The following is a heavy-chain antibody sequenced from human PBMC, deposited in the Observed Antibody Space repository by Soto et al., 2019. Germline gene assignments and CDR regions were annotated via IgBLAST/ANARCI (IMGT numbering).Heavy chain of an antibody. CDR2: IIPIFGTA. V-gene: IGHV1-69*12. CDR3: ASGRRKQLVVQDWFDP. J-gene: IGHJ5*02. Sequence: QVQLVQSGAEVKKPGSSVKVSCKASGGTFSSYAISWVRQAPGQGLEWMGGIIPIFGTANYAQKFQGRVTITADESTSTAYMELSSLRSEDTAVYYCASGRRKQLVVQDWFDPWGQGTLVTVSS. D-gene: IGHD6-6*01. CDR1: GGTFSSYA.